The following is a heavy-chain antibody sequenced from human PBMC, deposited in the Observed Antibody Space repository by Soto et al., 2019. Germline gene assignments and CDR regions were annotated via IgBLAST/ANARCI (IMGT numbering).Heavy chain of an antibody. J-gene: IGHJ4*02. Sequence: QLQLQESGPGLVMPSETLSLTCTVSGDSISGSPYFWGWIRQPPGKRLEWIGSIFYDGYTLYTPSLRRRFTISVNTSKNQFSLTLTSVAGADTATYFCARLQAAVPHYWGQGTLVTVSS. CDR1: GDSISGSPYF. D-gene: IGHD6-13*01. CDR3: ARLQAAVPHY. V-gene: IGHV4-39*01. CDR2: IFYDGYT.